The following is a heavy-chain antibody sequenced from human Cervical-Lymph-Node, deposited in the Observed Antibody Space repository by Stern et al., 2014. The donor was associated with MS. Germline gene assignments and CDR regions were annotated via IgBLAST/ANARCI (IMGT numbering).Heavy chain of an antibody. Sequence: VQLVESGPGLVKPSETLSLTCSVSGGSISSYYWNWIRQPPGKGLEWIANVHYSGTTNYNPSLKSRVTILLEPSMNKISLKLNSVTAADTAVYYCAGSGTYYPDYWGQGILVTVSS. CDR3: AGSGTYYPDY. V-gene: IGHV4-59*08. D-gene: IGHD3-3*01. J-gene: IGHJ4*02. CDR2: VHYSGTT. CDR1: GGSISSYY.